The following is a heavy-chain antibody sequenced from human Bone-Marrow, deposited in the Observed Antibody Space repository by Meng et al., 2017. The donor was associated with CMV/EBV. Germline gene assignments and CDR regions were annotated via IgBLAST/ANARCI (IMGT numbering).Heavy chain of an antibody. V-gene: IGHV3-72*01. D-gene: IGHD2-2*01. CDR3: ARYPSPEKAVVPVADYFDF. J-gene: IGHJ4*02. CDR1: GFTFSDHY. Sequence: GGSLRLSCAASGFTFSDHYMEWVRQAPGKGLEWLGRSRNRANSYSTEYAAAVKGRFTISRDNSKNTLYLQMNSLRREDTAVYYCARYPSPEKAVVPVADYFDFWGQGTLVTVSS. CDR2: SRNRANSYST.